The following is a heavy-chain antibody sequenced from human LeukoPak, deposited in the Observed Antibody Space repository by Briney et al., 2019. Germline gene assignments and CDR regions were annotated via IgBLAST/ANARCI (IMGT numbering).Heavy chain of an antibody. CDR1: GFTFSSYA. CDR2: ISGSGGST. CDR3: AKDQVIYYGSGSYLY. Sequence: PGGSPRHSCAASGFTFSSYAMSWVRHAPGKGLERVSAISGSGGSTYYADSVKGRFTISRDNSKNTLYLQMNSLRAEDTAVYYCAKDQVIYYGSGSYLYWGQGTLVTVSS. J-gene: IGHJ4*02. D-gene: IGHD3-10*01. V-gene: IGHV3-23*01.